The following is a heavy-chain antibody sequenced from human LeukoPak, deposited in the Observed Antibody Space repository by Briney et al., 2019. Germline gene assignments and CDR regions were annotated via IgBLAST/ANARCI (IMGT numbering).Heavy chain of an antibody. J-gene: IGHJ4*02. CDR3: ATGKTLLWFGEGDY. CDR1: GFTFSDYY. Sequence: PGGSLRLSCAASGFTFSDYYMSWIRQAPGKGLEWVSYISSSGSTIYYADSVKGRFTISRDNSKNSLYLQMNSLRAEDTALYYCATGKTLLWFGEGDYWGQGTLVTVSS. D-gene: IGHD3-10*01. V-gene: IGHV3-11*01. CDR2: ISSSGSTI.